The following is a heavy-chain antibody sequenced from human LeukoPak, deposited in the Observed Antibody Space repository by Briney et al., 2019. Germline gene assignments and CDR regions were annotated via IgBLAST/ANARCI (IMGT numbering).Heavy chain of an antibody. Sequence: ASVKVSCKVSGYTLTELSMHWVGQAPGKGLEWMGGFDPEDGETIYAQKFQGRVTMTEDTSTDTAYMELSSLRSEDTAVYYCATGGGRVAVAGYFDYWGQGTLVTVSS. J-gene: IGHJ4*02. V-gene: IGHV1-24*01. CDR3: ATGGGRVAVAGYFDY. CDR1: GYTLTELS. D-gene: IGHD6-19*01. CDR2: FDPEDGET.